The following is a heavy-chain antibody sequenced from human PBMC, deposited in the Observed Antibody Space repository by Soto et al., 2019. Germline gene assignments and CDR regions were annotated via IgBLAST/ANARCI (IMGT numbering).Heavy chain of an antibody. CDR3: ARGQRFPDWFDP. V-gene: IGHV4-4*07. J-gene: IGHJ5*02. CDR1: SGAINSYY. Sequence: SETLSLTCTVSSGAINSYYWTWIRQPAGKGLGWIGRIYSSGSTKYNPSLQSPVTMSLXXXXXXFXLXLXXXTAAXTAVYYCARGQRFPDWFDPWGQGTLVTVS. CDR2: IYSSGST. D-gene: IGHD3-3*01.